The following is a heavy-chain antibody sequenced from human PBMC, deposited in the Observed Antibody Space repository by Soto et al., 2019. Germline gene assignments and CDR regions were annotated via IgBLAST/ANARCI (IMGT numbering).Heavy chain of an antibody. CDR3: ARGNSGSYLGY. CDR2: ISGDGSST. CDR1: EFTFRSYW. Sequence: EVQLVDSGGGLVQPGGSLRLSCAASEFTFRSYWMHWVRQSPGKGLVWVSRISGDGSSTTYADSVRGRFTISRDNSKNSLYLQMNSLRTEDTALYYCARGNSGSYLGYWGQGTLVTVSS. D-gene: IGHD1-26*01. J-gene: IGHJ4*02. V-gene: IGHV3-74*01.